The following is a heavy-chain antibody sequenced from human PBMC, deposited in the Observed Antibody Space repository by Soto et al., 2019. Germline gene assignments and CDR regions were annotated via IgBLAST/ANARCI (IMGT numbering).Heavy chain of an antibody. CDR1: VGSIRTTSYF. Sequence: ETLSLTYSASVGSIRTTSYFWGWIRQPPGKGLEWIGSMYYSGSTYYNPSLKSRVTMSVDTSKNQFSLRDEDTAVYYCARDHNWAFDYWGQGTPVTVSS. D-gene: IGHD3-16*01. CDR2: MYYSGST. CDR3: ARDHNWAFDY. V-gene: IGHV4-39*02. J-gene: IGHJ4*02.